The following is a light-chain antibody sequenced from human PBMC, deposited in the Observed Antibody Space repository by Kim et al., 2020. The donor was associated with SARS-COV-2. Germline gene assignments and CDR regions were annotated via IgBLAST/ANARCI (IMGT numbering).Light chain of an antibody. J-gene: IGLJ2*01. CDR3: QAWDRSTVV. CDR2: EDN. CDR1: KLGDKY. Sequence: VSPGQTASIICSGNKLGDKYASWYQRKPGQSPVLVIYEDNKRPSGIPERFSGSNSGNTATLTISGTQAVDEADYYCQAWDRSTVVFGGGTQLTVL. V-gene: IGLV3-1*01.